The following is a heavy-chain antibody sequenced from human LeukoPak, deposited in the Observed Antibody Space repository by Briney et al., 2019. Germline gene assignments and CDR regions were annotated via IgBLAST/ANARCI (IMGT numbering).Heavy chain of an antibody. V-gene: IGHV1-18*01. J-gene: IGHJ4*02. CDR2: ISAYNDNT. CDR3: AAGIVATTLFDY. CDR1: GYSFTSYG. D-gene: IGHD5-12*01. Sequence: ASVKVSCKASGYSFTSYGISWVRQAPGQGLEWMGWISAYNDNTNYAQKLQGRVTMTRDMSTSTVYMELSSLRSEDTAVYYCAAGIVATTLFDYWGQGTLVTVSS.